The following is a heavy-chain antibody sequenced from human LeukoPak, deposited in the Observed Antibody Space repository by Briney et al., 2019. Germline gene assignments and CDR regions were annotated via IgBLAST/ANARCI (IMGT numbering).Heavy chain of an antibody. V-gene: IGHV1-18*01. CDR2: ISAYNGNT. D-gene: IGHD6-13*01. CDR3: AREGYSSSWNYFDY. CDR1: GYTFTSYV. J-gene: IGHJ4*02. Sequence: ASVKVSCKASGYTFTSYVINWVRQAPGQGLEWMGWISAYNGNTNYAQKLQGRVTMTTDTSTSTAYMELRSLRSDDTAVYYCAREGYSSSWNYFDYWGQGALVTVSP.